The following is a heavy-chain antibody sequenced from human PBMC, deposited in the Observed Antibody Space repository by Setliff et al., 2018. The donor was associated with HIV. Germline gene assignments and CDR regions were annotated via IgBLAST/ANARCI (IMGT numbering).Heavy chain of an antibody. CDR3: ARGTTSITFDY. CDR2: IYYSGST. Sequence: SETLSLTCTVSGGAISSRSYYWGWIRQPPAKGLEWIGSIYYSGSTYYNPSLKSRLTMSIDTSKSHFSLNLNSVTAADTAVYYCARGTTSITFDYWSQGTLVTVSS. D-gene: IGHD1-1*01. J-gene: IGHJ4*02. V-gene: IGHV4-39*07. CDR1: GGAISSRSYY.